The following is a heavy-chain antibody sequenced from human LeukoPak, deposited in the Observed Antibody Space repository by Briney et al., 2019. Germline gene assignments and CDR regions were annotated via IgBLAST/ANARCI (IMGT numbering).Heavy chain of an antibody. Sequence: GGSLRLSCAASGFTVSSNYMSWVRQAPGKGLEWVSVIYSGGSTYYADSVKGRFTISRDNSKNTLYLQMNSLRAEDTAVYYCARGYSSSFPDYSGQGTLVTVSS. CDR3: ARGYSSSFPDY. V-gene: IGHV3-53*01. CDR1: GFTVSSNY. CDR2: IYSGGST. J-gene: IGHJ4*02. D-gene: IGHD6-13*01.